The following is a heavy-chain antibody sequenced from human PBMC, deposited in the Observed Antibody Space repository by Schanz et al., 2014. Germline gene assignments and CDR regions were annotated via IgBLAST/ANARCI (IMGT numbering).Heavy chain of an antibody. CDR3: AKDGVPSPWVCFGGYCYSGGADY. Sequence: EVQLVESEGGLVQPGGSLRLSCAVSGFSFSSYSMSWVRQAPGKGLEWVSVISGSGDHTHYADSVKGRFTISRDTSGNTLYLQMNSLTGEDTAVYYCAKDGVPSPWVCFGGYCYSGGADYWGQGTLVTVSS. CDR1: GFSFSSYS. D-gene: IGHD2-21*02. J-gene: IGHJ4*02. CDR2: ISGSGDHT. V-gene: IGHV3-23*04.